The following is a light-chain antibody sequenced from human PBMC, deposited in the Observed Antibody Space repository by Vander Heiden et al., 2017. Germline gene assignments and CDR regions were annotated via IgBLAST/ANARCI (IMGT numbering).Light chain of an antibody. CDR3: RQGTHWPHT. Sequence: DVVMTQSPLSLHVTLGQPASIPCSSTQSLVSSDGDTNLQWFQQRPGQSPRRLIYKVSIRDSGVPDRFSASGSGTDFTLKISRVEAEDVGVYYCRQGTHWPHTFGQGTKLEIK. J-gene: IGKJ2*01. V-gene: IGKV2-30*01. CDR1: QSLVSSDGDTN. CDR2: KVS.